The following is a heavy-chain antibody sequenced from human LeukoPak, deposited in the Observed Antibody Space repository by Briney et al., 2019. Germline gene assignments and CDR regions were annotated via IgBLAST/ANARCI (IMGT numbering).Heavy chain of an antibody. CDR2: IYYSGST. CDR3: ARQLPEFDP. V-gene: IGHV4-39*01. J-gene: IGHJ5*02. D-gene: IGHD2-15*01. Sequence: PSETLSLTCTVSGGSISSSSYYWGWIRQPPGKGLEWIGSIYYSGSTYYNPSLKSRVTLSVDTSKNQFSLKLSSVTAADTAVYYCARQLPEFDPWGQGTLVTVSS. CDR1: GGSISSSSYY.